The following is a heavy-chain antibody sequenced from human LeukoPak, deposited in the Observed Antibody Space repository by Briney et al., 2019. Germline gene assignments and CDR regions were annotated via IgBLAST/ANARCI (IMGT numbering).Heavy chain of an antibody. V-gene: IGHV1-69*13. CDR2: IIPIFGTA. CDR3: ASPGKEYQLLYNYFDY. Sequence: SVKVSCKASGGTFSSYAINWVRQAPGQGLEWMGGIIPIFGTANYAQKFQGRVTITADESTSTAYMEVSSLRSEDTAVYYCASPGKEYQLLYNYFDYWGQGTLVTVSS. J-gene: IGHJ4*02. CDR1: GGTFSSYA. D-gene: IGHD2-2*02.